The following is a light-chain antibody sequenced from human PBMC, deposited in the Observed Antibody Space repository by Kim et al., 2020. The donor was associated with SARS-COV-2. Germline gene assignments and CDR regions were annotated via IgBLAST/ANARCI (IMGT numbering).Light chain of an antibody. CDR1: SSNIGSNV. Sequence: GQRVTISCSGSSSNIGSNVVNWYQQVPGAAPKLLIYSNDHRPSVVPDRFSGSKSGTSASLAISGLQSEDEADYYCAAWDDSLNGPVFGGWTQLTVL. CDR2: SND. J-gene: IGLJ3*02. V-gene: IGLV1-44*01. CDR3: AAWDDSLNGPV.